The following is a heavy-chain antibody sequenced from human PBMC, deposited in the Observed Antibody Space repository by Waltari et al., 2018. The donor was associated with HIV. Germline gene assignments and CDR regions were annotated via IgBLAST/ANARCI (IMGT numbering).Heavy chain of an antibody. Sequence: QVQLQESGPGLVKPSETLSLTCPVPGGPISTYSWSWIRQPPGKGLELIGYIYYSGSTNYNPSLKSRVTISGDTSKNQFSLKLSSVTAADTAVYYCARQNWNDEGWFDPWGQGTLVTVSS. J-gene: IGHJ5*02. CDR3: ARQNWNDEGWFDP. D-gene: IGHD1-1*01. CDR1: GGPISTYS. CDR2: IYYSGST. V-gene: IGHV4-59*08.